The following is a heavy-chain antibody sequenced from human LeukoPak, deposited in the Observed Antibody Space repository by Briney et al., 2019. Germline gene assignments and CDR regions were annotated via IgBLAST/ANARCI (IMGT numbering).Heavy chain of an antibody. V-gene: IGHV3-30*19. Sequence: PGGSLRLSCAASALTFNSCGMHWVRQAPGKGLEWVAVISYDGSNKYYADSVKGRFTISRDNSKNTLYLQMNSLRAEDTAVYYCAREVEGIAAAGLDYWGQGTLVTVSS. J-gene: IGHJ4*02. CDR3: AREVEGIAAAGLDY. CDR2: ISYDGSNK. CDR1: ALTFNSCG. D-gene: IGHD6-13*01.